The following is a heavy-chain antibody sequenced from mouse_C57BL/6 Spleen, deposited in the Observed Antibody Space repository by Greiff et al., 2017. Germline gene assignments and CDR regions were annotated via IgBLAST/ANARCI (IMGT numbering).Heavy chain of an antibody. Sequence: VQLQESGAELARPGASVKLSCKASGYTFTSYGISWVKQRTGQGLEWIGEIYPRSGNTYYNEKFKGKATLTADKSSSTAYMELRSLTSEDSAVYFCARGILITTVVADYFDYWGQGTTLTVSS. CDR1: GYTFTSYG. CDR3: ARGILITTVVADYFDY. D-gene: IGHD1-1*01. J-gene: IGHJ2*01. CDR2: IYPRSGNT. V-gene: IGHV1-81*01.